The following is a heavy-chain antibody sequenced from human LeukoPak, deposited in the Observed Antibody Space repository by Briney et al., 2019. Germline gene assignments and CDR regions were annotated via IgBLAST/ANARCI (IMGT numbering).Heavy chain of an antibody. V-gene: IGHV3-74*01. CDR1: GFTFSSYW. Sequence: GGSLRLSCAASGFTFSSYWMHWVRQAPGKGLVWVSRIDSDGSNTNYADSVKGRFTVSRDNAKNTLYLQMNSLRAEDTAVYYCARDDYGDYYFDYWGQGTLVTVSS. J-gene: IGHJ4*02. CDR3: ARDDYGDYYFDY. D-gene: IGHD4-17*01. CDR2: IDSDGSNT.